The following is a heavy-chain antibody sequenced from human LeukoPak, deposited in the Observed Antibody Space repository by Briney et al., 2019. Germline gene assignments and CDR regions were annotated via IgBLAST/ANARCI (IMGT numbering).Heavy chain of an antibody. Sequence: GGSLRLSCAASGFTFSTYSMNWLRLAPGKGLEWVSSISPDSNYKYYVDSVKGRFTISRDNAKSSLYLQMNSLRAEDTAVYYCAREGVYDFWTDYWGQGTLVTVSS. D-gene: IGHD3-3*01. CDR3: AREGVYDFWTDY. J-gene: IGHJ4*02. CDR2: ISPDSNYK. CDR1: GFTFSTYS. V-gene: IGHV3-21*01.